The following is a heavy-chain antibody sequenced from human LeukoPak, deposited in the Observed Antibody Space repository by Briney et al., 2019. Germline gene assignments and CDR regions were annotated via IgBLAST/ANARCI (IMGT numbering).Heavy chain of an antibody. V-gene: IGHV5-51*01. CDR2: IYPGDSDT. J-gene: IGHJ3*02. D-gene: IGHD3-9*01. CDR1: GYSFTSYW. CDR3: ASTRYFDSNAFDI. Sequence: GESLKISCQVSGYSFTSYWIGWVRQMPGKGLEWMGIIYPGDSDTRYSPSFQGQVTISADKSISTAYLQWSSLKASDTAMYYCASTRYFDSNAFDIWGQGTMVTVSS.